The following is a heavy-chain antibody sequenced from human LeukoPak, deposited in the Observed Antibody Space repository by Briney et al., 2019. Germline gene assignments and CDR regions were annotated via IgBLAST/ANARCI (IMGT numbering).Heavy chain of an antibody. Sequence: ETLSLTCTVSGGSISSSSYYWGWIRQPPGKGLEWIGSIYYSGSTYYNPSLKSRVTISVDTSKTQFSLKLSSVTAADTAVYYCARLYVRGTRPGRLNWFDPWGQGTLVTVSS. V-gene: IGHV4-39*07. CDR2: IYYSGST. D-gene: IGHD3-10*02. CDR1: GGSISSSSYY. CDR3: ARLYVRGTRPGRLNWFDP. J-gene: IGHJ5*02.